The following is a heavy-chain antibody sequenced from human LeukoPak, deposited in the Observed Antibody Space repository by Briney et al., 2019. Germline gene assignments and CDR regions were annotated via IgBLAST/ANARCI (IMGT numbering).Heavy chain of an antibody. Sequence: SETLSLTCTVSGGSISSYYWSWIRQPPGKGLEWIGYIYYSGSTNYNPSLKSRVTISVDTSKNQFSLKLSSVTASDTAVYYCARNLPYYTSSGPLGAFDIWGQGTMVTVSS. J-gene: IGHJ3*02. V-gene: IGHV4-59*01. CDR1: GGSISSYY. CDR3: ARNLPYYTSSGPLGAFDI. CDR2: IYYSGST. D-gene: IGHD3-22*01.